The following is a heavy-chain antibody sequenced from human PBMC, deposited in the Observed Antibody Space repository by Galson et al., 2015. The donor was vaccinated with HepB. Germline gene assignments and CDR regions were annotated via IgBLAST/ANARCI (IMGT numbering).Heavy chain of an antibody. CDR3: ARGSGSGWLRPFDY. CDR1: GYTFTSYA. CDR2: INAGNGNT. V-gene: IGHV1-3*01. Sequence: SVKVSCKASGYTFTSYAMHWVRQAPGQRLEWMGWINAGNGNTKYSQKFQGRVTITRDTSASTAFMELSSLRSEDTAVYYCARGSGSGWLRPFDYWGQGTLVTVSS. J-gene: IGHJ4*02. D-gene: IGHD3-10*01.